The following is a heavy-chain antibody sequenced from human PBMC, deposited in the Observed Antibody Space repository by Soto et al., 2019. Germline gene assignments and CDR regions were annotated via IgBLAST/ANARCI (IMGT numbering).Heavy chain of an antibody. CDR1: GYTFTSYA. D-gene: IGHD4-4*01. Sequence: ASVKVSCKASGYTFTSYAMHWVRQAPGQRLEWMGWINAGNGNTKYSQKFQGRVTITRDTSASTAYMELSSLRSEDTAVYYCASLPPPTVTSTDFDYWGQGTLVTVSS. V-gene: IGHV1-3*01. CDR2: INAGNGNT. CDR3: ASLPPPTVTSTDFDY. J-gene: IGHJ4*02.